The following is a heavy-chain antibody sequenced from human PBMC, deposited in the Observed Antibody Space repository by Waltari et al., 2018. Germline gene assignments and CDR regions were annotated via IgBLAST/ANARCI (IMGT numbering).Heavy chain of an antibody. V-gene: IGHV4-34*01. CDR3: ARGVITYYDFWSGYARGAIFDY. CDR1: GGSFSGYY. J-gene: IGHJ4*02. CDR2: INHSGST. D-gene: IGHD3-3*01. Sequence: QVQLQQWGAGLLKPSATLSLTCTVYGGSFSGYYWSWIRQTPGKGLEWIGEINHSGSTNYNPSLKSRVTISVDTSKNQFSLKLSSVTAADTAVYYCARGVITYYDFWSGYARGAIFDYWGQGTLVTGSS.